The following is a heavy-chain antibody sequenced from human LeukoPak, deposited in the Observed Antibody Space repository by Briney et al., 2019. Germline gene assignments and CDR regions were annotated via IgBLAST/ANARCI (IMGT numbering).Heavy chain of an antibody. CDR3: ARVTMIVVVTPYGMDV. CDR1: VYTFTSYG. CDR2: ISAYNGNT. Sequence: GASVTVSFKSSVYTFTSYGISWVRQAPGQGRDGMGWISAYNGNTNYAQKLQGRDTITTDTSTTTAYMELRSLRSDDTAVYYCARVTMIVVVTPYGMDVWGQGTTVTVSS. D-gene: IGHD3-22*01. J-gene: IGHJ6*02. V-gene: IGHV1-18*01.